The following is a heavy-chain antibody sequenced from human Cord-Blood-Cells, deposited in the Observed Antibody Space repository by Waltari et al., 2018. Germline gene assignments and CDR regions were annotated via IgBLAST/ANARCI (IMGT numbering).Heavy chain of an antibody. Sequence: QVQLVQSGAEVRKLGSSVKVYCKASGGTFSRYDISWVRQASGQWLEWMAGIYPVGSKENYAQKVQGRVTITADESKSTAYMELSSLRSEDTAVYYCARGPLGYCGGDCYSYFDYWGQGTLVTVSS. D-gene: IGHD2-21*01. CDR2: IYPVGSKE. V-gene: IGHV1-69*01. CDR3: ARGPLGYCGGDCYSYFDY. CDR1: GGTFSRYD. J-gene: IGHJ4*02.